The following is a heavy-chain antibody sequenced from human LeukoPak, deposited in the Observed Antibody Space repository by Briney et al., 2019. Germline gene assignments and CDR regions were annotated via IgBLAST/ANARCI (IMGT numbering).Heavy chain of an antibody. CDR3: GKDRPSDYGDSTASFDY. CDR1: GFTFSSYV. J-gene: IGHJ4*02. Sequence: HTGGSLRLSCAASGFTFSSYVMNWVRQALGKGLEWVSVISGGGGSTYYADSVRGRFTISRDNSKNTLFLQMNSLRAEDTAVYYCGKDRPSDYGDSTASFDYWGQGALVTVSS. CDR2: ISGGGGST. V-gene: IGHV3-23*01. D-gene: IGHD4-17*01.